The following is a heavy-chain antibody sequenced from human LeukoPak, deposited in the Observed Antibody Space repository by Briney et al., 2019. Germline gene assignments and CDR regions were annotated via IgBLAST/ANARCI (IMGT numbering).Heavy chain of an antibody. Sequence: SGTLSLTCGVSGGSVINTNWWTWVRQPPGKGLEWIGEVHLDGRTNYNPSLGSRITMSVDVSENQVSLKLTSVTAADTAVYYCAREGGFYRALDYSGQGTLVTVSS. CDR2: VHLDGRT. CDR3: AREGGFYRALDY. V-gene: IGHV4-4*02. J-gene: IGHJ4*02. D-gene: IGHD3-3*01. CDR1: GGSVINTNW.